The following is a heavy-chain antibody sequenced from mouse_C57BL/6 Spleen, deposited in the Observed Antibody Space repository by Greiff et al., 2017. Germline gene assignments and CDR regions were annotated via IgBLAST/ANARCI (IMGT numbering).Heavy chain of an antibody. CDR1: GFTFSDYY. CDR3: ARGAQLGPSAWFAY. Sequence: DVMLVESEGGLVQPGSSMKLSCTASGFTFSDYYMAWVRQVPEKGLEWVANINYDGSSTYYLDSLKSRFIISRDNAKNILYLQMSSLKSEDTATYYCARGAQLGPSAWFAYWGQGTLVTVSA. CDR2: INYDGSST. J-gene: IGHJ3*01. D-gene: IGHD4-1*02. V-gene: IGHV5-16*01.